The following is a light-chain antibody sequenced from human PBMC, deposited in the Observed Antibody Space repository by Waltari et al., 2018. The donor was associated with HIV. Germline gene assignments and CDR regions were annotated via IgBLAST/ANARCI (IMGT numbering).Light chain of an antibody. V-gene: IGLV4-69*02. CDR2: LNSDGTH. CDR1: RGHSWNP. CDR3: QTWGTGIHWV. J-gene: IGLJ3*02. Sequence: QLVLTQSPSASASLGASVNLPCTLSRGHSWNPIPWHQQQPERGPRYLMKLNSDGTHFKGDGIPDRFSGSSSGAERYLTISSLQSEDEADYYCQTWGTGIHWVFGGGTKLTVL.